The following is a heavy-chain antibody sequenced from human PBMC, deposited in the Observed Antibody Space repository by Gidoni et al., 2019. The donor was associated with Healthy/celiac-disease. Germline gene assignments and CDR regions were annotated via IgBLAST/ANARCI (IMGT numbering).Heavy chain of an antibody. D-gene: IGHD6-13*01. CDR3: VLSSSWRGPFDY. V-gene: IGHV3-33*01. Sequence: QVQLVESGGGVVQPGRSLRLSCAAYGFTFSSYGMHWVRQAPGKGLEWVAVIWYDGSNKYYADSVKGRFTISRDNSKNTLYLQMNSLRAEDTAVYYCVLSSSWRGPFDYWGQGTLVTVSS. CDR1: GFTFSSYG. J-gene: IGHJ4*02. CDR2: IWYDGSNK.